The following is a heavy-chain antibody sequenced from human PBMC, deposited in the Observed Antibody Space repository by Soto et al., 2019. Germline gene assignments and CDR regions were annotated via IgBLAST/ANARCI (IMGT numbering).Heavy chain of an antibody. CDR1: GGTLNSNT. V-gene: IGHV1-69*02. D-gene: IGHD5-12*01. Sequence: QVQLVQSGAEVKKPGSSVKVSCEASGGTLNSNTITWVRQAHGQRLEWVGKITPILGVTTYAQRFQGRVTITADKSTSTVYMDLSGLRSEDSAVYYCARWNEVAIIKETPYYYYGMDVWGQGTTVTVSS. CDR3: ARWNEVAIIKETPYYYYGMDV. CDR2: ITPILGVT. J-gene: IGHJ6*02.